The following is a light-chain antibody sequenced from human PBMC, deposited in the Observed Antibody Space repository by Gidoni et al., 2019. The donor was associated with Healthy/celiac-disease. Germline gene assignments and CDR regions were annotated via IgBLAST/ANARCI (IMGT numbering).Light chain of an antibody. Sequence: DIQMTQSPSTLSASVADRVTITCRASQRISSWLAWYQQKPGKAPKLLIYKASSLESGVPSRFSGSGSGTEFTLTISSLQPDDFATYYCQQYNSYWTFGQGTKVEIK. V-gene: IGKV1-5*03. CDR3: QQYNSYWT. CDR2: KAS. J-gene: IGKJ1*01. CDR1: QRISSW.